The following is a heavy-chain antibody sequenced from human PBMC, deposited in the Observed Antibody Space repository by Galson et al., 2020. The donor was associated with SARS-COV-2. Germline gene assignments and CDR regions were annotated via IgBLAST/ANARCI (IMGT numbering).Heavy chain of an antibody. CDR2: ISYDGSNK. D-gene: IGHD5-18*01. J-gene: IGHJ6*02. CDR1: GFTFSSYG. V-gene: IGHV3-30*18. CDR3: AKDQGGYSYGWNYYYYGMDV. Sequence: TGGSLRLSCAASGFTFSSYGMHWVRQAPGKGLEWVAVISYDGSNKYYADSVKGRFTISRDNSKNTLYLQMNSLRAEDTAVYYCAKDQGGYSYGWNYYYYGMDVWGQGTTVTVSS.